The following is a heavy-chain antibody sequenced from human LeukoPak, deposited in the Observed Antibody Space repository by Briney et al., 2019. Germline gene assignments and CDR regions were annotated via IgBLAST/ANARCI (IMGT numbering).Heavy chain of an antibody. Sequence: GASVKVSCKASGYTFTSYAMHWVRQAPGQGLEWMGWISAYNGNTKYAQKLQGRVTMTTDTSTSTAYMELRSLRSDDTAVYYCARDPSDSSGYYYALPDYWGQGTLVTVSS. V-gene: IGHV1-18*01. J-gene: IGHJ4*02. D-gene: IGHD3-22*01. CDR2: ISAYNGNT. CDR3: ARDPSDSSGYYYALPDY. CDR1: GYTFTSYA.